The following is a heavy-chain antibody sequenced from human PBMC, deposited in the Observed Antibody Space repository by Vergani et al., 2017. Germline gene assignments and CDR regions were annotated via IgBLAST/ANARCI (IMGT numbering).Heavy chain of an antibody. V-gene: IGHV4-39*01. Sequence: QVQLQESGPGLVKPSETLSLTCTVSGDSVISTDYHWGWIRQPPGKRLEWIGSMDYSGSTSYNPSLESRISISFETPKNQFSLRLTSVTAADTAVYYRASKRGACRAAYCHSYDFWGPGTLVGVSS. CDR1: GDSVISTDYH. D-gene: IGHD2-15*01. CDR2: MDYSGST. J-gene: IGHJ4*02. CDR3: ASKRGACRAAYCHSYDF.